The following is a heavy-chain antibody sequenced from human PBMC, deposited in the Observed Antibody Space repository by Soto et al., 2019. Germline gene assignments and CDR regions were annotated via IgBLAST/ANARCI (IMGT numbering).Heavy chain of an antibody. CDR1: GFIFSSYA. Sequence: QVQLVASGGGVVQPGRSLRLSCAASGFIFSSYAMHWVRQAPGKGLEWVALISDDGSSKYYADSVKGRFTISRDNSKNTLYLQMNSLSAEDTAVYYCTRADLTVTLSVFDPWGQGTLVTVSS. CDR2: ISDDGSSK. D-gene: IGHD4-17*01. J-gene: IGHJ5*02. CDR3: TRADLTVTLSVFDP. V-gene: IGHV3-30*04.